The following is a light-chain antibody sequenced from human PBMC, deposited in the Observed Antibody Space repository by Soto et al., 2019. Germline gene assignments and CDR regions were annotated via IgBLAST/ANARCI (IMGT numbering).Light chain of an antibody. Sequence: EIVLTQSPATLSLSPGERAILSCRASQSVSTFLVWFQQKPGQPPRLLISNASNRTTGIPARFSGSGSGTDFTLTISSLEPEDFAVYYCQQRGDWPPITFGQGTRLEIK. CDR2: NAS. V-gene: IGKV3-11*01. CDR1: QSVSTF. J-gene: IGKJ5*01. CDR3: QQRGDWPPIT.